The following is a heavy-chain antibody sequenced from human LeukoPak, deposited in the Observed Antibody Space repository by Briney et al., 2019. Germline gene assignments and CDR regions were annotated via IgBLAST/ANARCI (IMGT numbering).Heavy chain of an antibody. V-gene: IGHV3-21*01. D-gene: IGHD3-22*01. J-gene: IGHJ4*02. Sequence: PGGSLRLSCAASGFTFSSYSMNWVRQAPGKGLEWVSSISSSSSYIYYADSVKGRFTISRDNAKNSLYLQMNSLRAEDTAVYYCARELDSSGYYYFDYRGQGTLVTVSS. CDR3: ARELDSSGYYYFDY. CDR2: ISSSSSYI. CDR1: GFTFSSYS.